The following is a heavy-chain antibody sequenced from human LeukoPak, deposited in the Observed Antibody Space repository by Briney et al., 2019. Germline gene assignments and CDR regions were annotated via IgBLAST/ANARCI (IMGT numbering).Heavy chain of an antibody. CDR1: GYTFTSYG. V-gene: IGHV1-18*01. D-gene: IGHD3-9*01. J-gene: IGHJ4*02. CDR3: AGGIYDILTGYPEYFDY. Sequence: ASVKVSCKASGYTFTSYGISWVRQAPGQGLEWMGWISAYNGNTNCAQKLQGRVTMTTDTSTSTAYMELRSLRSDDTAVYYCAGGIYDILTGYPEYFDYWGQGTLVTVSS. CDR2: ISAYNGNT.